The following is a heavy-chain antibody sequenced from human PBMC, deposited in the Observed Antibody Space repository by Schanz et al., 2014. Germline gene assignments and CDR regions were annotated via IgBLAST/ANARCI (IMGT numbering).Heavy chain of an antibody. Sequence: QVQLVQSGAEVKKPGASVKVSCKASGYNITSNDVTWVRQASGQGLEWMGWMNPNSGNTGYAQKFQGRVTMTTDTSTSTTYMELASLRSDDTALYYCTRGGYSYALSAFDIWGQGTMVTVSS. V-gene: IGHV1-8*01. CDR2: MNPNSGNT. CDR3: TRGGYSYALSAFDI. J-gene: IGHJ3*02. D-gene: IGHD5-18*01. CDR1: GYNITSND.